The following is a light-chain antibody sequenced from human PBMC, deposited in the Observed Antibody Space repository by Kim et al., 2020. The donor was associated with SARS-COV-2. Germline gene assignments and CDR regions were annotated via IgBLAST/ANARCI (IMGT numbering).Light chain of an antibody. Sequence: ELVLTQSPATLSLSPGERATLSCRASQSVGSYLAWYQQKPGQAPRLLIYDASNRATGIPARFSGSGSGTDFTLTISSLEPEDFAVYYCQDTSKGPLTFGGGTKVDIK. CDR1: QSVGSY. CDR3: QDTSKGPLT. J-gene: IGKJ4*01. CDR2: DAS. V-gene: IGKV3-11*01.